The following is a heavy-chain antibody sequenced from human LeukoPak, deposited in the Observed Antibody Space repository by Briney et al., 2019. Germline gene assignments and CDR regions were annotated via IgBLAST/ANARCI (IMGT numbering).Heavy chain of an antibody. Sequence: GGSLRLSCAASGFTFTSYSMSWVRQAPGKGLEWVSSISISGGTTYYADSVKGRFTISRENSKSTLYLQMNNLRADDTAVYYCANEIRPNDYWGQGTLVTVSS. J-gene: IGHJ4*02. CDR2: ISISGGTT. D-gene: IGHD4-17*01. V-gene: IGHV3-23*01. CDR1: GFTFTSYS. CDR3: ANEIRPNDY.